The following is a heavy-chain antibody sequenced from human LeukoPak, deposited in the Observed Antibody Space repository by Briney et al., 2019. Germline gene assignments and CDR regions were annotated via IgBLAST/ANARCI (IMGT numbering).Heavy chain of an antibody. CDR1: GYTFTTYD. Sequence: ASVKVSCKASGYTFTTYDITWVRQAPGQGLEWMGWVSPNNGETDYAQKLRGGVTMTTDTSTSTAYMELRSLRSDDTAVYYCVRDDRAGWGYWGQGTLVTVSS. V-gene: IGHV1-18*01. CDR3: VRDDRAGWGY. CDR2: VSPNNGET. J-gene: IGHJ4*02. D-gene: IGHD3-22*01.